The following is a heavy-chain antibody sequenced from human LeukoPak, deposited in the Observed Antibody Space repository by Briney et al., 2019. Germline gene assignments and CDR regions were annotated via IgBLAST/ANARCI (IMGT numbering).Heavy chain of an antibody. D-gene: IGHD3-10*01. CDR2: IYYSGST. Sequence: SETLSLTCTVSGGSMSSYYWSWIRQPPGKGLEWIGYIYYSGSTNYNPSLKSRVTISVDTSKNQFSLRLSSVTAADTAVYYCASPGYIYGSGSVDDAFDIWGQGTMVTVS. CDR1: GGSMSSYY. J-gene: IGHJ3*02. CDR3: ASPGYIYGSGSVDDAFDI. V-gene: IGHV4-59*01.